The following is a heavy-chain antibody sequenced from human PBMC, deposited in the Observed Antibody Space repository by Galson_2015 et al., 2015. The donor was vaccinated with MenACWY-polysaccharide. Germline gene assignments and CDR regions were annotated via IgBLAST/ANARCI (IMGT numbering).Heavy chain of an antibody. CDR3: ASTRAGTHYFDY. J-gene: IGHJ4*02. CDR1: GYTFTSYD. D-gene: IGHD6-19*01. V-gene: IGHV1-8*01. Sequence: SVKVSCKASGYTFTSYDINWVRQATGQGLEWMGWMNPNSGNTGYAQKFQGRVTMTRNTSISTAYMELSSLTSEDTAVYYCASTRAGTHYFDYWGQGTLVTVSS. CDR2: MNPNSGNT.